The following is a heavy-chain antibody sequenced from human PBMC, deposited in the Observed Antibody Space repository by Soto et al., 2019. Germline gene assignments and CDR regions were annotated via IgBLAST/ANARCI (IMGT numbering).Heavy chain of an antibody. V-gene: IGHV4-59*01. D-gene: IGHD3-9*01. Sequence: SETLSLTCTVSGGSISSYYWSWIRQPPGKGLEWIGYIYYSGSTNYNPSLKSRVTISVDTSKNQFSLKLSSVTAADTAVYYCARGRSDIFTGYSYYYYYGMYVWGQGATVTVSS. CDR1: GGSISSYY. CDR3: ARGRSDIFTGYSYYYYYGMYV. CDR2: IYYSGST. J-gene: IGHJ6*02.